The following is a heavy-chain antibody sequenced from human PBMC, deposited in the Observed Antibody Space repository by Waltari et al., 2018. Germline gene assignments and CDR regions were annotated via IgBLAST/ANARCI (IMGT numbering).Heavy chain of an antibody. V-gene: IGHV1-69*10. D-gene: IGHD4-4*01. CDR2: IIPIFDIV. Sequence: QVQLVQSGAEVKKPGSSVKVSCKASGGTFRSYVFTWVRQAPGQGLEWMGGIIPIFDIVNYAQKFKGRVTVTADKFTNTVYMELSSLRSDDTAVYYCARRKDDYNTFYFDYWGQGTLVIVSS. CDR1: GGTFRSYV. CDR3: ARRKDDYNTFYFDY. J-gene: IGHJ4*02.